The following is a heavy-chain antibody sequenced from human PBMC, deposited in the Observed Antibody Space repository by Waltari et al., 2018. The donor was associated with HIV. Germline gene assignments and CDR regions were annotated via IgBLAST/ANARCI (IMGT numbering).Heavy chain of an antibody. CDR1: GFTFSSYG. CDR3: AKISGLRYFDWLAPVPRGYYYYYGMDV. Sequence: QVQLVESGGGVVQPGRSLRLSCAASGFTFSSYGMPWVRQAPGKGLEWVAVISYDGSNKYYADSVKGRFTISRDNSKNTLYLQMNSLRAEDTAVYYCAKISGLRYFDWLAPVPRGYYYYYGMDVWGQGTTVTVSS. V-gene: IGHV3-30*18. CDR2: ISYDGSNK. J-gene: IGHJ6*02. D-gene: IGHD3-9*01.